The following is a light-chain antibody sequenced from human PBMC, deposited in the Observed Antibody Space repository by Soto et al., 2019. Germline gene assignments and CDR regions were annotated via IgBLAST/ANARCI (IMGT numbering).Light chain of an antibody. V-gene: IGKV3-11*01. J-gene: IGKJ1*01. CDR2: DAS. Sequence: EIVLPQSPATLSLSPGERATLSCRASQSVSSYLAWYQQKPGQAPRLLIYDASNRATGIPARFSGSGSGTDFTLSISRLEPEDFAVYYCQQYGSSPPRTFGQGTKVDIK. CDR3: QQYGSSPPRT. CDR1: QSVSSY.